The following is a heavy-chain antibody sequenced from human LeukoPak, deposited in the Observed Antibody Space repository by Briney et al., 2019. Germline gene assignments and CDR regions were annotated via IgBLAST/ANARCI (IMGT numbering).Heavy chain of an antibody. CDR1: GYSFTSYW. CDR2: IYPGDSDT. J-gene: IGHJ4*02. CDR3: XXXXXXSXYFDX. V-gene: IGHV5-51*01. Sequence: PGESLKISCKGSGYSFTSYWIGWVRQMPGKGLEWMGIIYPGDSDTRYSPSFQGQVTISADKSISTAYLQWSSLKASDTAMYYXXXXXXXSXYFDXWGQGTLVTXSS.